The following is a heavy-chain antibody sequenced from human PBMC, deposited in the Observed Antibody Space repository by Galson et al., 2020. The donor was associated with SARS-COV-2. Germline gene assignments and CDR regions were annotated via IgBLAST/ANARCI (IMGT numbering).Heavy chain of an antibody. J-gene: IGHJ6*02. CDR2: ISSSSSTI. CDR3: ARDPMAPERITMIVVADIPLPNDYYYYGMDV. Sequence: GESLKISCAASGFTFSSYSMNWVRQASGKGLEWVSYISSSSSTIYYADSVKGRFTISRDNAKNSLYLQMNSLRAEDTAVYYCARDPMAPERITMIVVADIPLPNDYYYYGMDVWGQGTTVTVSS. CDR1: GFTFSSYS. V-gene: IGHV3-48*01. D-gene: IGHD3-22*01.